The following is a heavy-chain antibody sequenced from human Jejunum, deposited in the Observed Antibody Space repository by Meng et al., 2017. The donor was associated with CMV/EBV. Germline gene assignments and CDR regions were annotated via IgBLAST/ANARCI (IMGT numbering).Heavy chain of an antibody. V-gene: IGHV3-7*01. CDR3: ARITTFGTGLHGMDV. CDR1: FSFSRNW. Sequence: FSFSRNWMTWVRQAPGKGLEWVANIHEDGGEIYYVDSLKGRFTISRDNAKNSLYLQMNSLRAEDSAVYYCARITTFGTGLHGMDVWGQGTTVTVSS. CDR2: IHEDGGEI. D-gene: IGHD3-3*01. J-gene: IGHJ6*02.